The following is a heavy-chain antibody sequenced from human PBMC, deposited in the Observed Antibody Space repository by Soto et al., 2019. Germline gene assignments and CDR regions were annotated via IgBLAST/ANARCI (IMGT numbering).Heavy chain of an antibody. J-gene: IGHJ4*02. Sequence: SETLSLTCTFSGGSIRNGDYYWSWIRQPPGKGLEWIGYIYYSGSTYYNPSLKSRVTISVDTSKNQLSLKLSSVTAADTAVYYCAREGRAYDYGDYDYWGQGTLVTVSS. V-gene: IGHV4-30-4*01. CDR3: AREGRAYDYGDYDY. CDR2: IYYSGST. D-gene: IGHD4-17*01. CDR1: GGSIRNGDYY.